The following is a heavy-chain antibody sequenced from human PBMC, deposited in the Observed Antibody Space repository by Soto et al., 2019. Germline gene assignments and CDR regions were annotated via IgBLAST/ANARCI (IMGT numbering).Heavy chain of an antibody. CDR3: ARIGGRITIFGVVSYWFDP. J-gene: IGHJ5*02. CDR2: IFSNDEK. D-gene: IGHD3-3*01. Sequence: GSGPTLVNPTETLTLTCTVSGFSLNNARMGVSWIRQPPGKALEWLAHIFSNDEKSYSTSLKSRLTISKDTSKSQVVLTMTNMDPVDTATYYCARIGGRITIFGVVSYWFDPWGQGTLVTVSS. V-gene: IGHV2-26*01. CDR1: GFSLNNARMG.